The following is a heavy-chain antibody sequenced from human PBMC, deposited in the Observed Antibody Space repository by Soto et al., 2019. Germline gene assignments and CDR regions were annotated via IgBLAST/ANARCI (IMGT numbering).Heavy chain of an antibody. CDR1: GGSISSGGYY. D-gene: IGHD3-10*01. V-gene: IGHV4-31*03. CDR3: ARDSYYGSGSYYKGNYYYGMDV. J-gene: IGHJ6*02. CDR2: IYYSGST. Sequence: QVQLQESGPGLVKPSQTLSLTCTVSGGSISSGGYYWSWIRQHPGKGLEWIGYIYYSGSTYYNPSCKSRVTISVDTSKNQFSLKLSSVTAADTAVYYCARDSYYGSGSYYKGNYYYGMDVWGQGTTVTVSS.